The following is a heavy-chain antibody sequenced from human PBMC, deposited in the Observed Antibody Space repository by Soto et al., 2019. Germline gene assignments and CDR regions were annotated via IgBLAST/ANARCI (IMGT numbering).Heavy chain of an antibody. CDR2: IWYDGSNK. CDR3: ARDLSSWLVQHYYYGMDV. Sequence: GGSLRLSCAASGFTFSSYGMHWVRQAPGKGLEWVAVIWYDGSNKYYADSVKGRFTISRDNSKNTLYLQMNSLRAEDTAVYYCARDLSSWLVQHYYYGMDVWGQGTTVTVSS. J-gene: IGHJ6*02. D-gene: IGHD6-19*01. V-gene: IGHV3-33*01. CDR1: GFTFSSYG.